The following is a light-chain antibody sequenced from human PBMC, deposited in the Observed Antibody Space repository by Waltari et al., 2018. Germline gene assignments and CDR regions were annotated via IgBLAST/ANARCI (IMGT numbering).Light chain of an antibody. Sequence: SYELTQPPSVSVSPGQTASISCSGDNLGDQYASWYQQKPGQSPVLVIYRETMLPSGIPERFSGSNSGNTATLTISATQPLDEADYFCQAGDGSTVVFGGGTKLTVL. CDR2: RET. CDR1: NLGDQY. V-gene: IGLV3-1*01. CDR3: QAGDGSTVV. J-gene: IGLJ2*01.